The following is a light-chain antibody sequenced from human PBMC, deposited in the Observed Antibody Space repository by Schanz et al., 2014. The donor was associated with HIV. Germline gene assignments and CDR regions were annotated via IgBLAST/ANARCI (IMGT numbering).Light chain of an antibody. CDR1: QSVSPW. Sequence: DIQMTQSPSTLSASVGDRVTITCRASQSVSPWLAWYQQKPGRAPKLLINEASNVQSGVPSRFSGSGSGTDFTLTISSLQPDDFATYYCQRYNSYSHTFGQGTKLEI. CDR2: EAS. CDR3: QRYNSYSHT. J-gene: IGKJ2*01. V-gene: IGKV1-5*03.